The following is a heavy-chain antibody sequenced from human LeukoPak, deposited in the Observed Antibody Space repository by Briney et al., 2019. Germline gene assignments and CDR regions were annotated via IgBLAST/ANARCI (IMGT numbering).Heavy chain of an antibody. Sequence: GGSLRLSCAASGFTFSSYGMHWVRQAPGKGLEWVAVISYDGSNKYYADSVKGRFTISRDNSKNTLYLQMNSLRAEDTAVYYCAKDQEVVAPPDAFDIWGQGTMVSVSS. CDR3: AKDQEVVAPPDAFDI. V-gene: IGHV3-30*18. CDR2: ISYDGSNK. CDR1: GFTFSSYG. D-gene: IGHD2-15*01. J-gene: IGHJ3*02.